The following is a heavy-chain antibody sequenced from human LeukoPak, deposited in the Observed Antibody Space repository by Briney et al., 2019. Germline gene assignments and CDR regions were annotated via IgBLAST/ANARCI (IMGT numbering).Heavy chain of an antibody. J-gene: IGHJ6*03. D-gene: IGHD6-6*01. Sequence: GSLRLSCAASGFTFSSYAMSWVRQAPGKGLEWIGSIYYSGSTYYNPSLKSRVTISVDTSKNQFSLKLSSVTAADTAVYYCARDGAAPYYYYMDVWGKGTTVTVSS. CDR3: ARDGAAPYYYYMDV. CDR1: GFTFSSYA. CDR2: IYYSGST. V-gene: IGHV4-39*07.